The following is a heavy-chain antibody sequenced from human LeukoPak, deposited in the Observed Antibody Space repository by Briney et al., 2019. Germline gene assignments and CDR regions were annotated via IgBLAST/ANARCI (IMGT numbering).Heavy chain of an antibody. CDR3: ARDHDYEGWFDP. V-gene: IGHV1-69*06. D-gene: IGHD4-17*01. J-gene: IGHJ5*02. Sequence: SVKVSCKASGGTFSSYAISWVRQAPGQGLEWMGGIIPTFGTANYAQKFQGRVTITADKSTSTAYMELSSLRSEDTAVYYCARDHDYEGWFDPWGQGTLVTVSS. CDR1: GGTFSSYA. CDR2: IIPTFGTA.